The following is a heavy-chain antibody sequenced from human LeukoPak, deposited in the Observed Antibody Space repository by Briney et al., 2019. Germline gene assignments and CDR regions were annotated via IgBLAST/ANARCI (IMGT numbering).Heavy chain of an antibody. CDR3: ARQSGDQSSAWYFDA. D-gene: IGHD6-19*01. Sequence: SETLSLTCTVSGGSLRSSGHWWVWIRQPPGKGLEWIGSIHYSGKVYYNPSLKSRVTTSVDTSTDQFSLRLSSATAANTAIYYCARQSGDQSSAWYFDAWGQGTLVTVSS. CDR1: GGSLRSSGHW. V-gene: IGHV4-39*01. J-gene: IGHJ4*02. CDR2: IHYSGKV.